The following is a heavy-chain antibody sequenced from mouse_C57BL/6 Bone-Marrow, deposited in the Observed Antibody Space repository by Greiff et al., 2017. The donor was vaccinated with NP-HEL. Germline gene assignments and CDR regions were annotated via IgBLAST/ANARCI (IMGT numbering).Heavy chain of an antibody. V-gene: IGHV1-15*01. CDR2: IDPETGGT. Sequence: VQLQQSGAELVRPGASVTLSCKASGYTFTDYEMHWVKQTPVHGLEWIGAIDPETGGTAYNQKFKGKAILTADKSSSTAYMELRSLTSEDSAVYYGTRRLLGVAWFAYWGQGTLVTVSA. J-gene: IGHJ3*01. D-gene: IGHD2-3*01. CDR1: GYTFTDYE. CDR3: TRRLLGVAWFAY.